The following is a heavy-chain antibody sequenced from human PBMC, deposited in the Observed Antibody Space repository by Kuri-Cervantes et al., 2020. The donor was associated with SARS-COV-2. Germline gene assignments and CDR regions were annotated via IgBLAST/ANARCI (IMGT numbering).Heavy chain of an antibody. CDR3: AGELGNYFDY. D-gene: IGHD7-27*01. CDR2: ITRSSVYI. J-gene: IGHJ4*02. CDR1: GFTFSAYT. Sequence: GESLKISCAASGFTFSAYTLNWVRQAPGKGLEWVSSITRSSVYISYADSLKGRFTISRDNAKNSLYLQMNSLRAEDTAVYYCAGELGNYFDYWGQGTLVTVSS. V-gene: IGHV3-21*01.